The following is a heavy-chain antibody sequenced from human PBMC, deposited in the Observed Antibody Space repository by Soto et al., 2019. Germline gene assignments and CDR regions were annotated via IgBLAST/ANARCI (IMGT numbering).Heavy chain of an antibody. D-gene: IGHD1-26*01. CDR3: ASGPVGATTYFDY. J-gene: IGHJ4*02. V-gene: IGHV1-2*02. CDR2: INPNSGGT. Sequence: SXKVSFKASGYTXTGYYMNLVRQAPGQGLEWMGWINPNSGGTNYAQKLQGRVTMTRDTSISTAYMELSRLRSDDTDVYYCASGPVGATTYFDYWGQGTLATVS. CDR1: GYTXTGYY.